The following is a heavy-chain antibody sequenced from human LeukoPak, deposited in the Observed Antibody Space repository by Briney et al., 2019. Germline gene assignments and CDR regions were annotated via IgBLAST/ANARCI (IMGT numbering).Heavy chain of an antibody. Sequence: PGGSLRLSCAASGFTFSSHWMSWVRQAPGKGLEWVANIKQDGSVKQYVDFVKGRFTISRDNAKNSLHLLMNSLRAEDTAVYYCARVLRYCSGGNCYSGGLGYMDVWGKGTTVTISS. CDR3: ARVLRYCSGGNCYSGGLGYMDV. CDR1: GFTFSSHW. CDR2: IKQDGSVK. V-gene: IGHV3-7*01. J-gene: IGHJ6*03. D-gene: IGHD2-15*01.